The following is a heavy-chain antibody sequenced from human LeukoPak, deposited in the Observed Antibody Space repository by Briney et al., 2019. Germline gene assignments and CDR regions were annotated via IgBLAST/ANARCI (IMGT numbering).Heavy chain of an antibody. CDR3: VRAFNGNSYGYGF. CDR1: GFSFSTYN. Sequence: PGGSLRLSCAASGFSFSTYNMNWVRQAPGKGLEWVSYISATTGITYYADSVKGRFTISRDNAKNSLYLQLSSLRAEDTAVYYCVRAFNGNSYGYGFWGQGTLVTVSS. J-gene: IGHJ4*02. CDR2: ISATTGIT. V-gene: IGHV3-48*01. D-gene: IGHD5-18*01.